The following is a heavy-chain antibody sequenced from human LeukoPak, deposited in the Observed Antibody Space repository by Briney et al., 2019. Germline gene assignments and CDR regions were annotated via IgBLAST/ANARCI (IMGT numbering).Heavy chain of an antibody. D-gene: IGHD3-10*01. CDR1: GGSISSGSYY. CDR2: IYTSGST. CDR3: ARGIGGWFGELFSYYGMDV. Sequence: KASETLSLTCTVSGGSISSGSYYWSRIRQPAGKGLEWIGRIYTSGSTNYNPSLKSRVTISVDTSKNQFSLKLSSVTAADTAVYYCARGIGGWFGELFSYYGMDVWGQGTTVTVSS. V-gene: IGHV4-61*02. J-gene: IGHJ6*02.